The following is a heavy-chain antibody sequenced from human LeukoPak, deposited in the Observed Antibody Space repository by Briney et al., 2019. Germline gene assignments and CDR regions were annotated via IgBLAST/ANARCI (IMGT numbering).Heavy chain of an antibody. J-gene: IGHJ5*02. D-gene: IGHD2-15*01. CDR2: ISAYNGNT. Sequence: ASVKVSCKASGGTFSSYNFSWVRQAPGQGLEWMGWISAYNGNTNYAQKLQGRVTMTTDTSTSTAYMELRSLRSDDTAVYYCARDYCSGGSCYSSTNWFDPWGQGTLVTVSS. CDR3: ARDYCSGGSCYSSTNWFDP. CDR1: GGTFSSYN. V-gene: IGHV1-18*01.